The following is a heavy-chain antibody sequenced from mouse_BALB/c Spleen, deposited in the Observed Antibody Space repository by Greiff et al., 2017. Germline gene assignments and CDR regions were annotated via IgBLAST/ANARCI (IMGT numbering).Heavy chain of an antibody. V-gene: IGHV5-9-3*01. CDR2: ISSGGSYT. J-gene: IGHJ4*01. CDR1: GFTFSSYA. CDR3: ARHEGRGAMDY. Sequence: EVKLMESGGGLVKPGGSLKLSCAASGFTFSSYAMSWVRQTPEKRLEWVATISSGGSYTYYPDSVKGRFTISRDNAKNTLYLQMSSLRSEDTAMYYCARHEGRGAMDYWGQGTSVTVSS.